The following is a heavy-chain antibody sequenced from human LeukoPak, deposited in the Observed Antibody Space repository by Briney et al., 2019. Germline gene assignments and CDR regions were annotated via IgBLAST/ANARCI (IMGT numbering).Heavy chain of an antibody. CDR1: GFTFSSYA. D-gene: IGHD2-15*01. V-gene: IGHV3-23*01. CDR2: ISGRGSST. CDR3: AKQLGYCSDGSCYFPY. J-gene: IGHJ4*02. Sequence: PGGSLRLSCAASGFTFSSYAMSWVRQAPGKGLEWVSGISGRGSSTYYADSVQGRFTISRDNSKSTLCLQMNSLRAEDTAVYYCAKQLGYCSDGSCYFPYWGQGTLVTVSS.